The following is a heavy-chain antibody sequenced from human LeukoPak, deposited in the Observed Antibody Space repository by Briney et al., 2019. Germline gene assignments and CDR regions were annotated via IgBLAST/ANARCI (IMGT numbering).Heavy chain of an antibody. CDR2: ISANGATT. CDR3: VKDRLYCYGSGTYFDY. Sequence: GGSLRLSCSASGXTFTTYAMHWVRQAPGKGLEYVSGISANGATTYYADSVQGRFTISRDNSKNTLYLQMSSLSAEDTALYYCVKDRLYCYGSGTYFDYLGQGTLVTVSS. D-gene: IGHD3-10*01. J-gene: IGHJ4*02. CDR1: GXTFTTYA. V-gene: IGHV3-64D*06.